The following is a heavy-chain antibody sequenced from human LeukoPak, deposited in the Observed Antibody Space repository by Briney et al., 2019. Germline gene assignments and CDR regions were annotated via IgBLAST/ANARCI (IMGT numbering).Heavy chain of an antibody. J-gene: IGHJ4*02. D-gene: IGHD4-23*01. CDR2: ITRSSYI. Sequence: PGGSLRLSCAASGFTFSSYSMNWVRQAPGKGLEWVSSITRSSYIYYADSVKGRFTVSRDNAKNSLYLQMNSLRAEDTAVYYCARPLIRWQTGAYFDYWGQGTLVTVSS. CDR1: GFTFSSYS. V-gene: IGHV3-21*01. CDR3: ARPLIRWQTGAYFDY.